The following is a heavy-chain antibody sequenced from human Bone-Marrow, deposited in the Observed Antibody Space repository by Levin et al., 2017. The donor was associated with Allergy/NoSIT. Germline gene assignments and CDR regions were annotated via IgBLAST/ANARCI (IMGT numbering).Heavy chain of an antibody. Sequence: GGSLRLSCAASGFTFSSYWMHWVRQAPGKGLVWVSRINSDGSSTSYADSVKGRFTISRDNAKNTLYLQMNSLRAEDTAVYYCARVPALFYYDSSGYPDYWGQGTLVTVSS. CDR2: INSDGSST. D-gene: IGHD3-22*01. CDR1: GFTFSSYW. CDR3: ARVPALFYYDSSGYPDY. J-gene: IGHJ4*02. V-gene: IGHV3-74*01.